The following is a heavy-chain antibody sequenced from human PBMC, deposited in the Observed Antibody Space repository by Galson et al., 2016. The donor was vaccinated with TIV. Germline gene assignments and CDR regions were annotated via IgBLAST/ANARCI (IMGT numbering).Heavy chain of an antibody. V-gene: IGHV3-7*01. J-gene: IGHJ4*02. CDR2: IKHDESEI. CDR3: AREKMSGSQFGANFDY. Sequence: SLRLSCAASGFTFSNYWMSWVRQAPGKGLEWVANIKHDESEIYYVDSVKGRFSIFRDNAKNSLYWQMGSLRAEDTAVYYCAREKMSGSQFGANFDYWGPGSLVTVSS. CDR1: GFTFSNYW. D-gene: IGHD1-26*01.